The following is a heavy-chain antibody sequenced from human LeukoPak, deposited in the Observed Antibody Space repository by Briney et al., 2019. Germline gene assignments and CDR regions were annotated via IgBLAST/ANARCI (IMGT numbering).Heavy chain of an antibody. CDR3: ARPEQRSIYCSSTSCPGNAFDI. J-gene: IGHJ3*02. CDR2: IYYSGST. V-gene: IGHV4-39*01. Sequence: SETLSLTCTVSGGSISSSSYYWGWIRQPPGKGLKWIGSIYYSGSTYYNPSLKSRVTISVDTSKNQFSLKPSSVTAADTAVYYCARPEQRSIYCSSTSCPGNAFDIWGQGTMVTVSS. CDR1: GGSISSSSYY. D-gene: IGHD2-2*01.